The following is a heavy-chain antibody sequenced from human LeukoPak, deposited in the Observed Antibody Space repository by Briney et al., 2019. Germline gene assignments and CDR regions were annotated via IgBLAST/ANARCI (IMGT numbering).Heavy chain of an antibody. J-gene: IGHJ3*02. V-gene: IGHV1-2*06. D-gene: IGHD5-18*01. CDR3: ARDSWIQLWSLSHDAFDI. Sequence: ASVKVSCKASGYTFTAYYMHWVRQAPGQGLEWMGRINPNSGETNYAQSFQGRVTMTGDPSISTAYMELRRLTSDDTAVYYCARDSWIQLWSLSHDAFDIWGQGTMVTVSS. CDR1: GYTFTAYY. CDR2: INPNSGET.